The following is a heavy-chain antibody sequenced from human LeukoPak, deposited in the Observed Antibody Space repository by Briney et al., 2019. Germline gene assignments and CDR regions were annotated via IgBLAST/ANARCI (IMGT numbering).Heavy chain of an antibody. CDR1: GFTFCSYW. J-gene: IGHJ4*02. CDR3: ARGRGGLLWFGEFNS. CDR2: IKQDGSEK. Sequence: GALRLSCAASGFTFCSYWMNWVRQAPGKGLEWVANIKQDGSEKYYVDSVKGRFTISRDNANNSLYLQRNSLRAEDTAVYYCARGRGGLLWFGEFNSWGQGTLVTVSS. V-gene: IGHV3-7*01. D-gene: IGHD3-10*01.